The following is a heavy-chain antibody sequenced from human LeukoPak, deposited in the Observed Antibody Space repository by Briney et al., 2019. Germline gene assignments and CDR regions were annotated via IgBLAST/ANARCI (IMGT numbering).Heavy chain of an antibody. CDR1: GGSFSGYY. CDR2: INHSGST. D-gene: IGHD3-9*01. Sequence: SETLSLTCAVYGGSFSGYYWSWIRQPPGKGLEWIGEINHSGSTNYNPSLKSRATISVDTSKNQFSLKLSSVTAADTAVYYCARGPRYFDWLPDLGYFDYWGQGTLVTVSS. J-gene: IGHJ4*02. V-gene: IGHV4-34*01. CDR3: ARGPRYFDWLPDLGYFDY.